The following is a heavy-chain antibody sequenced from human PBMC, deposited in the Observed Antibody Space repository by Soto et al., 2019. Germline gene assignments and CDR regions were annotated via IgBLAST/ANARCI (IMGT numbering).Heavy chain of an antibody. Sequence: SETLSLTCAVSGGSVNSAGYSWSWIRQPPGKGLEWIGYIYHSGSTYYNPSLKSRVTISLDRSNNHFSLKLSSVTAADTAVYYCARHRWGSGSYSGLLDFWGQGALVTVSS. CDR3: ARHRWGSGSYSGLLDF. J-gene: IGHJ4*02. V-gene: IGHV4-30-2*01. CDR2: IYHSGST. CDR1: GGSVNSAGYS. D-gene: IGHD3-10*01.